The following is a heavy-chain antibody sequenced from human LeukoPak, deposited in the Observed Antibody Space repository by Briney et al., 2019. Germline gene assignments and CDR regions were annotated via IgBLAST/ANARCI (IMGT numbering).Heavy chain of an antibody. V-gene: IGHV4-59*01. CDR2: IYYSGST. J-gene: IGHJ4*02. CDR1: GGSISSYY. Sequence: PSETLSLTCTVSGGSISSYYWSWIRQPPGKGLEWIGYIYYSGSTNYNPSLKSRVTISVDTSKNQFSLKLSSVTAADTAVYYCAADLSNPRMGASYLDSWGQGTLVTVSS. D-gene: IGHD3-16*01. CDR3: AADLSNPRMGASYLDS.